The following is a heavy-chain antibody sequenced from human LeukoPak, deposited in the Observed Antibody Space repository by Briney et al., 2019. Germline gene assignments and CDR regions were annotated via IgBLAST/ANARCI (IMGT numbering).Heavy chain of an antibody. CDR3: ARHNSCSSTSCYSR. Sequence: PSETLSLTCTVSGGSISSGDYYWSWIRQPPGKGLEWIGYIYYSGSTYYNPSLKSRVTISVDTSKNQFSLKLSSVTAADTAVYYCARHNSCSSTSCYSRWGQGTLVTVSS. CDR1: GGSISSGDYY. CDR2: IYYSGST. D-gene: IGHD2-2*01. J-gene: IGHJ4*02. V-gene: IGHV4-30-4*08.